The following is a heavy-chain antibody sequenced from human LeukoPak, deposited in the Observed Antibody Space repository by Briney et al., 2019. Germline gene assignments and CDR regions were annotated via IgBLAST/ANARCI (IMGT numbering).Heavy chain of an antibody. CDR3: ARVSILNYDSSGYPYRYMDV. CDR2: MNPNSGNT. V-gene: IGHV1-8*01. D-gene: IGHD3-22*01. CDR1: GYTFTSYD. J-gene: IGHJ6*03. Sequence: ASVKVSCKASGYTFTSYDINRVRQATGQGLEWMGWMNPNSGNTGYAQKFQGRVTMTRNTSISTAYMELSSLRSEDTAVYYCARVSILNYDSSGYPYRYMDVWGKGTTVTVSS.